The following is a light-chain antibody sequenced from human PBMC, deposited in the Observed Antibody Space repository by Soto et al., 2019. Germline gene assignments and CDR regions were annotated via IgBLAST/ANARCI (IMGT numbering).Light chain of an antibody. CDR1: SSDIGYYNY. CDR2: EVS. V-gene: IGLV2-14*01. CDR3: GSYTTSSTQV. J-gene: IGLJ3*02. Sequence: QSALTQPASVSGSPGQSITISCTGTSSDIGYYNYVSWYRQHPGKAPKLMIYEVSNRPSGVSYRFSGSKSGNTASLAISGLQAEDEADYYCGSYTTSSTQVFGGGTQLTVL.